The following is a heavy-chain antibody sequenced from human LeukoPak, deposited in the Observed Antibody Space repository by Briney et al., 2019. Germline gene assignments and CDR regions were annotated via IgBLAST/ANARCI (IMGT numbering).Heavy chain of an antibody. J-gene: IGHJ4*02. Sequence: GESPKISCKGSGYSFITYWIGWVRQMPGKGLEWMGIIYPGDSDTRYSPSFQGQVTISADKSIRNAYLQWSSLKASDTAMYYCARGSSGYTYGFDYWGQGTLVTVSS. D-gene: IGHD5-18*01. V-gene: IGHV5-51*01. CDR1: GYSFITYW. CDR2: IYPGDSDT. CDR3: ARGSSGYTYGFDY.